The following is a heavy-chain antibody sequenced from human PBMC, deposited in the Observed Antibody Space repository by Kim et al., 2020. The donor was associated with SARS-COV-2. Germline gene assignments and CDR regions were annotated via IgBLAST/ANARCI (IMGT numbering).Heavy chain of an antibody. CDR2: IYHSGST. Sequence: SETLSLTCAVSGGSISSSNWWSWVRQPPGKGLEWIGEIYHSGSTNYNPSLKSRVTISVDKSKNQFSLKLSSVTAADTAVYYCARALIVVVPAAMQGDAFDIWGQGTMVTVSS. D-gene: IGHD2-2*01. J-gene: IGHJ3*02. V-gene: IGHV4-4*02. CDR1: GGSISSSNW. CDR3: ARALIVVVPAAMQGDAFDI.